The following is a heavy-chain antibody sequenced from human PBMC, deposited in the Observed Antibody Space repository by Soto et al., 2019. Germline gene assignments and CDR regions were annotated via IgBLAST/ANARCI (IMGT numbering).Heavy chain of an antibody. J-gene: IGHJ6*02. Sequence: QVQLVQSGAEVKKPGSSVKVSCKASGGTFRSYSISWVRQAPGQGLEWMGGIIPIFDITNYAQKFQGRVTIPADESTSTAYIELSSLGSDDTAVYYCARPDEGGYSSNHHYYYALDVWGQGTTVTV. CDR3: ARPDEGGYSSNHHYYYALDV. CDR2: IIPIFDIT. D-gene: IGHD3-22*01. V-gene: IGHV1-69*01. CDR1: GGTFRSYS.